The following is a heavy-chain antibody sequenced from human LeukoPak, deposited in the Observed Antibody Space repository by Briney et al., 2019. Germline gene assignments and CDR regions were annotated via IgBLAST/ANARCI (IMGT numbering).Heavy chain of an antibody. CDR1: GVSISSGGYY. Sequence: PSETLSLTCTVSGVSISSGGYYWRWIRQHPGKGLEWIGYIYYSGSTYYNPSLKSRVTISVDTSKNQFSLKLSSVTAADTAVYYCARVLWFGEDEYGMDVWGKGTTVTVSS. CDR2: IYYSGST. J-gene: IGHJ6*04. V-gene: IGHV4-31*03. CDR3: ARVLWFGEDEYGMDV. D-gene: IGHD3-10*01.